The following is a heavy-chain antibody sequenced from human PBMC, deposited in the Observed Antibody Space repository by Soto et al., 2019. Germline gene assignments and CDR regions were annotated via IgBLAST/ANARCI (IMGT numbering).Heavy chain of an antibody. D-gene: IGHD5-12*01. CDR3: ARVATDHSYYFDS. J-gene: IGHJ4*02. Sequence: GGSLRLSCAASGFTVSSDYMSWVRQAPGKGLEWVSVIYSGGTTYYADSVKGRFTISRDNSKNTLYLQMSSLRAEDTAVYYCARVATDHSYYFDSWGQGTLVTAPQ. CDR1: GFTVSSDY. V-gene: IGHV3-53*01. CDR2: IYSGGTT.